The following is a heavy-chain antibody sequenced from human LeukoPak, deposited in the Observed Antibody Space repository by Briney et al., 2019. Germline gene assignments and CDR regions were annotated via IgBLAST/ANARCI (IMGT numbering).Heavy chain of an antibody. CDR2: ISADGNGK. V-gene: IGHV3-30*04. J-gene: IGHJ3*02. CDR3: ARERPSFVVLYAFDI. CDR1: RNDH. Sequence: GGSLRLSCTPSRNDHMHWVRQAPGKGLEWGAGISADGNGKYYADSVKGRFTISRDNAKNTLYLQMNSLRAEDTAVYYCARERPSFVVLYAFDIWGQGTMVTVSS. D-gene: IGHD2-15*01.